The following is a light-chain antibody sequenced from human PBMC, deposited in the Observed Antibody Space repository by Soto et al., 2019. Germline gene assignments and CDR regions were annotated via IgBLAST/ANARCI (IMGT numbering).Light chain of an antibody. CDR2: GAS. CDR1: QSISIS. V-gene: IGKV3-15*01. J-gene: IGKJ4*01. Sequence: EIVMTQSPATLSVSPGERATLSCRASQSISISLAWYRQKPGQAPSLLIYGASSRANGVPARFSGSGSGTDFTLTISSLQSEDVAVYYCQQYNDWPPELTFGGGTKVEIK. CDR3: QQYNDWPPELT.